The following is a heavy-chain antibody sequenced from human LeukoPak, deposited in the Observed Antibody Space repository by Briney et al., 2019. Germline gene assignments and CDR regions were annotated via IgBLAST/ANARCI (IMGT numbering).Heavy chain of an antibody. Sequence: SETLSLTCTVSGYSITNGYYWGWIRQPPGKGLEWIGSIYHDGRIDYNPSLKSRVTISRDTSNDQFSLKLSSVTAADTAMYYCASRKLGNDYWGQGTLVTVSS. CDR1: GYSITNGYY. J-gene: IGHJ4*02. CDR2: IYHDGRI. CDR3: ASRKLGNDY. V-gene: IGHV4-38-2*02. D-gene: IGHD7-27*01.